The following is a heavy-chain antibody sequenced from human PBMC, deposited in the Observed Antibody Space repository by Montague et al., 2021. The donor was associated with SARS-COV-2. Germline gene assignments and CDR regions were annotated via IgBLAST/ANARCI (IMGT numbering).Heavy chain of an antibody. V-gene: IGHV6-1*01. CDR2: TDDWCKRKK. J-gene: IGHJ4*02. Sequence: CAISGDSVTGKWDSGAERRRTRPNSREGNGGTDDWCKRKKDYAVSVKSRITINPDTSKNQFSLQLNSVTPEDTAVYYCARGGSWLYYFDYWGKGTLVTVSS. D-gene: IGHD6-13*01. CDR1: GDSVTGKWDS. CDR3: ARGGSWLYYFDY.